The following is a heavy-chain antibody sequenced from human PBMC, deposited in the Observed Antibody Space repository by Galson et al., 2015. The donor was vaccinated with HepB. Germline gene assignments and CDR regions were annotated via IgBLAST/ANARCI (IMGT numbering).Heavy chain of an antibody. Sequence: SVKVSCKASGGTFSSYAISWVRQAPGQGLEWMGGIIPIFGTANYAQKFQGRVTITADESTSTAYMELSSLRSEDTAVYYCARDALYCGGDCHAFDIWGQGTMVTVSS. D-gene: IGHD2-21*02. CDR1: GGTFSSYA. CDR3: ARDALYCGGDCHAFDI. J-gene: IGHJ3*02. V-gene: IGHV1-69*13. CDR2: IIPIFGTA.